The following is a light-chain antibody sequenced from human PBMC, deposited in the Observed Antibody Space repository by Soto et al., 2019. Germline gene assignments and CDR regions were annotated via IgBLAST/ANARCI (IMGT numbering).Light chain of an antibody. CDR1: SSDVGGYNY. V-gene: IGLV2-8*01. J-gene: IGLJ2*01. Sequence: QSALTQPPSASGSPGQSVTISCTGTSSDVGGYNYVSWYQQHPGKAPKLMIHEVSKRPSGVPDRFSGSKSGNTASLTVSGLQAEDEADYYCSSYAGSSNLVFAGGTKLTVL. CDR2: EVS. CDR3: SSYAGSSNLV.